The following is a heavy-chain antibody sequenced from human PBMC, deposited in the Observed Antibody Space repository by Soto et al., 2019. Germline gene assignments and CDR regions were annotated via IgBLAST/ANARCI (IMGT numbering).Heavy chain of an antibody. CDR3: ARSPLERTDTYYYGMDV. D-gene: IGHD1-1*01. CDR1: GYTFTSYG. J-gene: IGHJ6*02. V-gene: IGHV1-18*01. Sequence: GASVKVSCKASGYTFTSYGISWVRQAPGQGLEWMGWISAYNGNTNYAQKLQGRVTMTTDTSTSTAYMELRSLRSDDTAVYYCARSPLERTDTYYYGMDVWGQGTTVTVSS. CDR2: ISAYNGNT.